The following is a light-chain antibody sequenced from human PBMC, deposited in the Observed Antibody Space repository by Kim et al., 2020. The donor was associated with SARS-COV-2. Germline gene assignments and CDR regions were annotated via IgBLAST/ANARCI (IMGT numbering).Light chain of an antibody. Sequence: KTAKITWGGNNIGSKREHWYRQKPGQAPVLVINYDSDRPSRIPERFSGSNSGNTATLTISRVEAGDEADYYCQVWDSRSDHPYVFGTGTKVTVL. CDR3: QVWDSRSDHPYV. CDR1: NIGSKR. V-gene: IGLV3-21*04. CDR2: YDS. J-gene: IGLJ1*01.